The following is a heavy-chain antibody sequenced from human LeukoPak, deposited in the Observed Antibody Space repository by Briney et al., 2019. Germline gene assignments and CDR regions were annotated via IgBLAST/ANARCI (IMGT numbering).Heavy chain of an antibody. J-gene: IGHJ4*02. V-gene: IGHV3-21*01. CDR1: GFTFNTYN. CDR3: ARDAQVPFWSGYYSYFHY. CDR2: ISSGSSHI. D-gene: IGHD3-3*01. Sequence: PGGSLRLSCAASGFTFNTYNMNWVRQAPGKGLEWVSFISSGSSHIYYADSVKGRFTISRDNAKNSLYLQMNSLRVEDTAVYYCARDAQVPFWSGYYSYFHYWGQGTPVTVSS.